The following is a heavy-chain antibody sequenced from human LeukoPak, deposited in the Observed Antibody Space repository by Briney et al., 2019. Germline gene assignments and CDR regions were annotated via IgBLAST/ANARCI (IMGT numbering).Heavy chain of an antibody. D-gene: IGHD3-10*01. CDR3: ARDGSGSYLNWFDP. Sequence: SETLSLTCTVSGGSISSYYWNWIRQPPGKGLEWIGHTYNSGSTNYNPSLKSRVTISVDTSKNQFPLKLTSVTAADTAVYYCARDGSGSYLNWFDPWGQGTLVTVSS. V-gene: IGHV4-59*01. J-gene: IGHJ5*02. CDR1: GGSISSYY. CDR2: TYNSGST.